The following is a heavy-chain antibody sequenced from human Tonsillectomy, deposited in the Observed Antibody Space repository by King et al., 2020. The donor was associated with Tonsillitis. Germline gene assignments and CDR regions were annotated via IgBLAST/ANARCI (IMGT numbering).Heavy chain of an antibody. CDR2: IYYSGTT. CDR1: GGSVSSGTFY. D-gene: IGHD6-6*01. CDR3: ARVEYSTSSLDY. J-gene: IGHJ4*02. Sequence: QLQESGPGLVKPSETLSLTCTVSGGSVSSGTFYWSWIRQPPGKGLEWIGYIYYSGTTKYNPPLKSRLTISLNTSKQQFSLRLSSVTAADTAVYYCARVEYSTSSLDYWGQGTLVTVSS. V-gene: IGHV4-61*01.